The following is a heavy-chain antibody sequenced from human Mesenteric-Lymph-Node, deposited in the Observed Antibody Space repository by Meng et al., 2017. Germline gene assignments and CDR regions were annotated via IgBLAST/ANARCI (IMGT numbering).Heavy chain of an antibody. J-gene: IGHJ6*02. CDR2: FDPEDGET. V-gene: IGHV1-24*01. CDR1: GYTLTELS. D-gene: IGHD6-13*01. CDR3: ARDGSSWFHSYYYYYYYGMDV. Sequence: ASVKVSCKVSGYTLTELSMHWVRQAPGKGLEWMGGFDPEDGETIYAQKFQGRVTMTEDTSTDTADMELSSLRAEDTAVYYCARDGSSWFHSYYYYYYYGMDVWGHGTTVTVSS.